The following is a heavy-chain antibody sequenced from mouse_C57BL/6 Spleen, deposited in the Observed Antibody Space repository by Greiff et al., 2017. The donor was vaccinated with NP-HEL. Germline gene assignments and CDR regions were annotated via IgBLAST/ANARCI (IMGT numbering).Heavy chain of an antibody. CDR3: ARPGYYYGSRGGYFDV. J-gene: IGHJ1*03. CDR1: GYTFTSYW. D-gene: IGHD1-1*01. Sequence: QVQLQQPGAELVKPGASVKLSCKASGYTFTSYWMHWVKQRPGQGLEWIGMIHPNSGSTNYNEKFKSKATLTVDKSSSTAYMQLSSLTSEDSAVYYCARPGYYYGSRGGYFDVWGTGTTVTVSS. CDR2: IHPNSGST. V-gene: IGHV1-64*01.